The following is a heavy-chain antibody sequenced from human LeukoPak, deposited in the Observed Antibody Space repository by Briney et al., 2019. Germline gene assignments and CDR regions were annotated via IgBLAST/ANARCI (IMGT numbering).Heavy chain of an antibody. D-gene: IGHD3-22*01. Sequence: ASVKVSCKASGYTFTSYAMNWVRQAPGQGLEWMGWINTNTGNPTYAQGFTGRFVFSLDTSVSTAYLQISSLKAEDTAVYYCARDRVRPYYYDSSGYYSHVPDAFDIWGQGTMVTVSS. V-gene: IGHV7-4-1*02. CDR2: INTNTGNP. CDR1: GYTFTSYA. J-gene: IGHJ3*02. CDR3: ARDRVRPYYYDSSGYYSHVPDAFDI.